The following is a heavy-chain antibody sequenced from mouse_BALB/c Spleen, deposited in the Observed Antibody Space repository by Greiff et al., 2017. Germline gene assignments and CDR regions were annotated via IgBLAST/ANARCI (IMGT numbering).Heavy chain of an antibody. D-gene: IGHD2-4*01. J-gene: IGHJ3*01. Sequence: QVQLQQPGAELVKPGASVKLSCKASGYTFTSYYMYWVKQRPGQGLEWIGGINPSNGGTNFNEKFKSKATLTVDKSSSTAYMQLSSLTSEDSAVYYCATWDYDVFAYWGQGTLVTVSA. V-gene: IGHV1S81*02. CDR3: ATWDYDVFAY. CDR2: INPSNGGT. CDR1: GYTFTSYY.